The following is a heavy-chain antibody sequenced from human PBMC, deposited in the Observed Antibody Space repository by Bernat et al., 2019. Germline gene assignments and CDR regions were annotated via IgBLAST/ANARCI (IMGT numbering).Heavy chain of an antibody. D-gene: IGHD1-1*01. CDR3: ARRSLDGTLDY. CDR1: GESFNDYF. CDR2: INHRGST. J-gene: IGHJ4*02. Sequence: QVQLPQWGAGLLKPSETLSLSCAVYGESFNDYFWTWIRQPQGKGLEWIGEINHRGSTNYNVSLKSRVNILADASKNQFSLKLTSMTAADTAVYYCARRSLDGTLDYWGQGTRVIVSS. V-gene: IGHV4-34*01.